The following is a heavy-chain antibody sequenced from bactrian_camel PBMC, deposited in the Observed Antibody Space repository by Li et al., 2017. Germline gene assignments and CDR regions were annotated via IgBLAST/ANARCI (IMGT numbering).Heavy chain of an antibody. D-gene: IGHD2*01. CDR2: IDSDGDT. V-gene: IGHV3S10*01. Sequence: DVQLVESGGGSVQAGGSLRLSCAAPGYTYDTYCMGWFRQAPGKGREGIATIDSDGDTAYAESMKGRFTISVDNAKNTVYLHMNSLKSEDTAVYYCVRADISYWGQGTQVTVS. CDR3: VRADISY. J-gene: IGHJ4*01. CDR1: GYTYDTYC.